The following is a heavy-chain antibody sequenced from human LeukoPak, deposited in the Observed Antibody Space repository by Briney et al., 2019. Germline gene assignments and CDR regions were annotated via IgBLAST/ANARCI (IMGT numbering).Heavy chain of an antibody. D-gene: IGHD2-8*01. CDR1: GYTFTSYY. CDR3: ARGSFCTNGGCPEGNWFDP. Sequence: ASVKVSCKASGYTFTSYYMHWVRQAPGQGLEWMGLINPSGGSTSYAQKFQGRVTMTRDTSTSTVYMELSSLRSEDTAVYYCARGSFCTNGGCPEGNWFDPWGQGTLVTVSS. J-gene: IGHJ5*02. CDR2: INPSGGST. V-gene: IGHV1-46*01.